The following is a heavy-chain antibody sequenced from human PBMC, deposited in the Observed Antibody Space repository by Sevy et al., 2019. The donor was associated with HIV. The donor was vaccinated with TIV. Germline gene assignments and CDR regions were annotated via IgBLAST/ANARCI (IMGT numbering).Heavy chain of an antibody. D-gene: IGHD3-3*01. V-gene: IGHV3-53*01. J-gene: IGHJ4*02. CDR2: IYIGGST. CDR1: GFTVSSNY. CDR3: ARGKHISDYYGSFDY. Sequence: GGSLRLSCAASGFTVSSNYMSWVRQAPEKGLEWVSVIYIGGSTYYADSVKGRFTIYRDNSKNTLYLQRNSLRAEDTAVYYCARGKHISDYYGSFDYWGQGTLVTVSS.